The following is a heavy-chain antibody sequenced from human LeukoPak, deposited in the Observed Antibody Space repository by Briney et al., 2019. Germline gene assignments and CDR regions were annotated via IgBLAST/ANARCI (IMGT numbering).Heavy chain of an antibody. J-gene: IGHJ3*02. CDR3: ARGNYYDSSGYYHGRSAFDI. D-gene: IGHD3-22*01. V-gene: IGHV1-69*13. CDR2: IIPIFGTA. CDR1: GGTFSSYA. Sequence: EASVKVSCKASGGTFSSYAISWVRQAPGQGLEWMGGIIPIFGTANYAQKFQGRVTITADESTSTAYMELSSLRSEDTAVYYCARGNYYDSSGYYHGRSAFDIWGQGTMVTVSS.